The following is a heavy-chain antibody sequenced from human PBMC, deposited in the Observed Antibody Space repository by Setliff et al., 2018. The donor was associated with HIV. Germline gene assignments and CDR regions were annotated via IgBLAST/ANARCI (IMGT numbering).Heavy chain of an antibody. Sequence: GASVKVSCKASGGTFSSYAISWVRQAPGQGLEWMGGIIPILGIANYAQKFQGRVTITADKSTSTAYMELSSLRSEDTAVYYCAREIAAAGTPGRWFAHWGQGTLVTVSS. CDR2: IIPILGIA. CDR1: GGTFSSYA. V-gene: IGHV1-69*10. J-gene: IGHJ5*02. D-gene: IGHD6-13*01. CDR3: AREIAAAGTPGRWFAH.